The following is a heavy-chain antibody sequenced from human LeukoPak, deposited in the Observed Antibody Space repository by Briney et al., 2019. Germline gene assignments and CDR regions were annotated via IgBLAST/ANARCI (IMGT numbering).Heavy chain of an antibody. CDR3: ARSGSGYDYEGYFDY. Sequence: KPSETLSLTCTVSGGSISSSSYYWGWIRQPPGKGLEWIGSIYYSGSTYYNPSLKSRVTISVDTSKNQFSLKLSSVTAADTAVHYCARSGSGYDYEGYFDYWGQGTLVTVSS. CDR2: IYYSGST. V-gene: IGHV4-39*01. D-gene: IGHD5-12*01. CDR1: GGSISSSSYY. J-gene: IGHJ4*02.